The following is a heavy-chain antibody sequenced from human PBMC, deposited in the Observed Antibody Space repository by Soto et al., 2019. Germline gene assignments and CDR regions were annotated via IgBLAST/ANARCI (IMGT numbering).Heavy chain of an antibody. D-gene: IGHD2-8*01. J-gene: IGHJ4*02. CDR1: GYTFTSYG. V-gene: IGHV1-18*01. CDR3: ARGFSGYCTNGVCYQLDY. CDR2: ISAYNGNT. Sequence: ASVKVSCKASGYTFTSYGISWVRQDPGQGLEWMGWISAYNGNTNYAQKLQRRFTMTTDTSTSTAYMELRSLRSDDTAVYYCARGFSGYCTNGVCYQLDYWGQGTLVTVSS.